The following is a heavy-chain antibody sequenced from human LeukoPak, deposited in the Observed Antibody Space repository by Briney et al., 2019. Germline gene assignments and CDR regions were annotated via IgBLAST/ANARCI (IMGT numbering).Heavy chain of an antibody. Sequence: ASVKVSCKASGYTFTSYGISWVRQAPGQGLEWMGWISAYNGNTNYAQKLQGRVTMTTDTSTSTAYMELGSLRSDDTAVYYCARDDVVPAATDYPYNWFDPWGQGTLVTVSS. D-gene: IGHD2-2*01. CDR3: ARDDVVPAATDYPYNWFDP. J-gene: IGHJ5*02. CDR2: ISAYNGNT. CDR1: GYTFTSYG. V-gene: IGHV1-18*01.